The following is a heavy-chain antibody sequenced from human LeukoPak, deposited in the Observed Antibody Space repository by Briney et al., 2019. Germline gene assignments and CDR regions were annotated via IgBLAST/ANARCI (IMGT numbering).Heavy chain of an antibody. D-gene: IGHD3-10*01. Sequence: PSETLPLTCAVYGGSFSGYYWSWIRQPPGKGLEWIGEINHSGSTNYNPSLKSRVTISVDTSKNQFSLKLSSVTAADTAVYYCARDSYGSGSYYIGGMDVWGQGTTVTVSS. CDR3: ARDSYGSGSYYIGGMDV. J-gene: IGHJ6*02. CDR1: GGSFSGYY. V-gene: IGHV4-34*01. CDR2: INHSGST.